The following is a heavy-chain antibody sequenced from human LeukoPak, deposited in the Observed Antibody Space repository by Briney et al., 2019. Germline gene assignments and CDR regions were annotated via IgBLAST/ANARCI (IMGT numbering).Heavy chain of an antibody. CDR3: TRGYSGGWVYAFDI. D-gene: IGHD6-19*01. CDR1: GSTFSDQY. CDR2: SRNKANSYTP. J-gene: IGHJ3*02. Sequence: GGSLRLSCAVSGSTFSDQYMDWVRQAPGKGLEWVGRSRNKANSYTPDYAAFVKGRFSISRDDSKNSLYLQMNSLKTEDTAVYFCTRGYSGGWVYAFDIWGQGTVVTVSS. V-gene: IGHV3-72*01.